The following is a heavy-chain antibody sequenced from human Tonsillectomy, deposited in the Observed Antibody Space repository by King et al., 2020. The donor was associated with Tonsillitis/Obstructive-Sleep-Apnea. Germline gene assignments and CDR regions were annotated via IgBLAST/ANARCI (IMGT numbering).Heavy chain of an antibody. CDR3: ARGEYDCSSTSCYGGVFWYFDL. D-gene: IGHD2-2*01. J-gene: IGHJ2*01. CDR1: GFTFSSYG. Sequence: VQLVESGGGVVQPGRSLRLSCAASGFTFSSYGMHWVRQAPGKGLEWVAVIWYDGSNKYYADSVKGRFTISRDNSKNTLYLQMNSLRAEDTAVYYCARGEYDCSSTSCYGGVFWYFDLWGRGTLGTVSS. CDR2: IWYDGSNK. V-gene: IGHV3-33*01.